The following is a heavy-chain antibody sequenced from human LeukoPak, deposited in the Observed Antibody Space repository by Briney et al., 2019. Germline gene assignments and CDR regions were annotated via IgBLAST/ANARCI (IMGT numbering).Heavy chain of an antibody. CDR2: IYPGDSDT. CDR1: GYSFTSYW. D-gene: IGHD3-22*01. V-gene: IGHV5-51*01. Sequence: GESLKISCKGSGYSFTSYWIGWVRQMPGKGLEWMGIIYPGDSDTRYSPSFQGQVTISADKSISTAYLQWSSLKASDTAMYYCARRPFYYDSSGYLPSNAFDIWGQGTMVTVSS. J-gene: IGHJ3*02. CDR3: ARRPFYYDSSGYLPSNAFDI.